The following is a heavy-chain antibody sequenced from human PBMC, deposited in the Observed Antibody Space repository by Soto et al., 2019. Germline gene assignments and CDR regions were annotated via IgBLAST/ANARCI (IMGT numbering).Heavy chain of an antibody. Sequence: QVQLVESGGGVVQPGRSLRLSCAASGFTFSSYGMHWVRQAPGKVLGWVAVIWYDGSNKYYADSVKGRFTISRDNSKNTLYLQMNSLRAEDTAVYYCARDNILTGYYSYYYGMAVWGQGTTVTVSS. J-gene: IGHJ6*02. CDR3: ARDNILTGYYSYYYGMAV. V-gene: IGHV3-33*01. D-gene: IGHD3-9*01. CDR1: GFTFSSYG. CDR2: IWYDGSNK.